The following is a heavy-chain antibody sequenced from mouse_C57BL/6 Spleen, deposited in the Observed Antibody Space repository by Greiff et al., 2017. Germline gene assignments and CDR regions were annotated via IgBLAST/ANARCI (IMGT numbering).Heavy chain of an antibody. CDR2: IDPSDSYT. CDR1: GYTFTSYW. D-gene: IGHD1-1*01. V-gene: IGHV1-50*01. Sequence: QVQLQQPGAELVKPGASVKLSCKASGYTFTSYWMQWVKQRPGQGLEWIGEIDPSDSYTNYNLKFKGKATLTVDTSSSTAYMQLSSLTSEDSAVYYCARWDYGSSYAMDYWGQGTSVTVSS. CDR3: ARWDYGSSYAMDY. J-gene: IGHJ4*01.